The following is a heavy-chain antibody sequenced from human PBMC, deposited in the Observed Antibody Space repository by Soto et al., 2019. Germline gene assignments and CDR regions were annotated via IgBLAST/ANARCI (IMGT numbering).Heavy chain of an antibody. V-gene: IGHV3-9*01. CDR3: AKGKEGALYYVMDF. J-gene: IGHJ6*02. CDR2: ISWNSGSI. D-gene: IGHD3-16*01. Sequence: GGSLRLSCAASGFTFDDYAMHWVRQAPGKGLEWVSGISWNSGSIGYADSVKGRFTISRDNAKNSLYLQMNSLRAEDTALYYCAKGKEGALYYVMDFWGRGTTVTVSS. CDR1: GFTFDDYA.